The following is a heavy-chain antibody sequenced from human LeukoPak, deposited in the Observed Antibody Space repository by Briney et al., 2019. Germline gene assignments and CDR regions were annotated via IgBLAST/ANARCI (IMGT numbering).Heavy chain of an antibody. D-gene: IGHD2-15*01. CDR2: IYYSGST. J-gene: IGHJ5*02. V-gene: IGHV4-59*12. Sequence: SETLSLTCTVSGGSISSYYWSWIRQPPGKGLEWIGYIYYSGSTYYNPSLKSRVTISVDTSKNQFSLKLSSVTAADTAVYYCARMVVVERAGRQSTSWFDPWGQGTLVTVSS. CDR1: GGSISSYY. CDR3: ARMVVVERAGRQSTSWFDP.